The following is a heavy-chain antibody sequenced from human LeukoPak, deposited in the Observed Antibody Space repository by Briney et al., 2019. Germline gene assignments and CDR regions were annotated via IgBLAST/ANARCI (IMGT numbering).Heavy chain of an antibody. CDR1: GFTFKLYW. Sequence: GGFLRLSFAASGFTFKLYWMHWVRQVPGKRPVWVSRINDDGSDTVYADSVRGRFTISRDDAKNTVYLQMNNLRAEDTAVYHCVRGGPSTWSWGQGTLVTVSS. D-gene: IGHD2-15*01. J-gene: IGHJ5*02. CDR2: INDDGSDT. V-gene: IGHV3-74*01. CDR3: VRGGPSTWS.